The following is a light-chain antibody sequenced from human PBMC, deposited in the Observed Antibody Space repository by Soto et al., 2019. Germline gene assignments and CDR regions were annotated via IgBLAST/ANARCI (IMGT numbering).Light chain of an antibody. Sequence: DIVMTQSPDSLAVSLGERATINCKSSQSVLYNSNNKNHLAWFQQKPGQPPKLLIYWTSTRESGVPDRFSGSGSGTDFTLTISSLQAEDVAVYYCQQYYNIPFTFGPGTKVDIK. CDR2: WTS. CDR3: QQYYNIPFT. V-gene: IGKV4-1*01. CDR1: QSVLYNSNNKNH. J-gene: IGKJ3*01.